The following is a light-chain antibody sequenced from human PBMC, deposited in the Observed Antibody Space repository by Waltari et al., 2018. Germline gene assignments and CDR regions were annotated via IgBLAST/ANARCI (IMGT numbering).Light chain of an antibody. CDR1: VLANKN. CDR3: YSAADNNLV. CDR2: KDS. J-gene: IGLJ3*02. Sequence: YSLTQPSSVSVSPGQTATVTCPGDVLANKNARWFQQKPGQAPLLVMFKDSERPAGIPERFSGSSSGTTVTLTISGAQVEDEADYYCYSAADNNLVFGGGTKLTVL. V-gene: IGLV3-27*01.